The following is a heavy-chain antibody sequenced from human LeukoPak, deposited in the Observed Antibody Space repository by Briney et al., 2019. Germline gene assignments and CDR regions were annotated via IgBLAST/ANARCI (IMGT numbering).Heavy chain of an antibody. CDR1: GGSISSSGYY. CDR2: IYYSGST. Sequence: PSQTLSLTCTVSGGSISSSGYYWSWIRQHPGKGLEWIGYIYYSGSTYYNPSLKSRVTISVDTSKNQFSLKLSSVTAADTAVYYCATLPPPGIAVGKYYFDYWGQGTLVTVSS. V-gene: IGHV4-31*03. CDR3: ATLPPPGIAVGKYYFDY. D-gene: IGHD6-19*01. J-gene: IGHJ4*02.